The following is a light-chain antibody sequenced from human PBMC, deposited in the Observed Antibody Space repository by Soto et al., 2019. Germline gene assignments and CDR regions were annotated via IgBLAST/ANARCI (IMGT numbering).Light chain of an antibody. CDR3: QQYGV. Sequence: DIQLTQFPSSLSASIGNRITITCQASEDIREKLNWYQQKPGRAPKLLIHDASNLQLGVPSRFAGSGSGTVFALTISRLQPEDFATYYCQQYGVFGPGTKVDIK. CDR2: DAS. V-gene: IGKV1-33*01. CDR1: EDIREK. J-gene: IGKJ3*01.